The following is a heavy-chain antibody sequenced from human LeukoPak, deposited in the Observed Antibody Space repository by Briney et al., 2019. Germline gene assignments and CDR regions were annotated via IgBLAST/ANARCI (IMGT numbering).Heavy chain of an antibody. CDR3: ARVYYYDSSGHYYFDY. CDR2: IIPIFGTA. J-gene: IGHJ4*02. Sequence: SVTVSCKASGGTFSSYAISWVRQAPGQGLEWMGGIIPIFGTANYAQKFQGRVTITADESTSTAYMELSSLRSEDTAVYYCARVYYYDSSGHYYFDYWGQGTLVTVSS. V-gene: IGHV1-69*13. D-gene: IGHD3-22*01. CDR1: GGTFSSYA.